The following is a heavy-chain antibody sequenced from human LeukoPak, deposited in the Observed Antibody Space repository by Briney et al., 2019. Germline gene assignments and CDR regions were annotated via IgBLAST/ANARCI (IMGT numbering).Heavy chain of an antibody. CDR2: ISRSSSTI. J-gene: IGHJ4*02. CDR3: ARDGVRDYGDYEDY. Sequence: GGSLRLSCAASGFTFSSYNMDCVRQAPGKGLEWVAFISRSSSTIHYADSVKGRFTISRDNAKNSLYLQMNSLRDDDTAVYYCARDGVRDYGDYEDYWGQGALVTVSS. CDR1: GFTFSSYN. V-gene: IGHV3-48*02. D-gene: IGHD4-17*01.